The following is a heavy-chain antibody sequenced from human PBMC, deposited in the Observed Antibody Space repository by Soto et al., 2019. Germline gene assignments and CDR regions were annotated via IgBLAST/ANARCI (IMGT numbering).Heavy chain of an antibody. Sequence: ASVKVSCKASGYTLTSCARHWVRQAKGQRLEWMGWINAGNGNTKYSQKFQGRVTITRDTSASTAYMELSSLRSEDTAVYYCATTQGIAAAGTEAYYFDYWGQGTLVTVSS. J-gene: IGHJ4*02. CDR2: INAGNGNT. V-gene: IGHV1-3*01. CDR1: GYTLTSCA. D-gene: IGHD6-13*01. CDR3: ATTQGIAAAGTEAYYFDY.